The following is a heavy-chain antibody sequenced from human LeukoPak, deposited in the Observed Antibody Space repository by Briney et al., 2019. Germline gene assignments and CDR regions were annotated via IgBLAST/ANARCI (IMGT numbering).Heavy chain of an antibody. D-gene: IGHD1-26*01. V-gene: IGHV3-7*01. CDR3: ARDSGRSRWELLGFDY. CDR2: IKQDGSEK. J-gene: IGHJ4*02. Sequence: PGGSLRLSCAASGFTFSSYWMSWVRQAPGKGLEWGANIKQDGSEKYYVDSVKGRFTISRDNAKNSLYLQMNSLRAEDTAVYYCARDSGRSRWELLGFDYWGQGTLVTVSS. CDR1: GFTFSSYW.